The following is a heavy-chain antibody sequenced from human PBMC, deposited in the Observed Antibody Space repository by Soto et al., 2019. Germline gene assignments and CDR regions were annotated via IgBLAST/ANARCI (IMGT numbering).Heavy chain of an antibody. D-gene: IGHD4-17*01. CDR1: GYSFTNFG. Sequence: ASVKVSCKASGYSFTNFGISWVRQAPGQGLEWMGWISVYDGTTNYAQNLQGRVTMTTDTSTNTTYMEPRSLRSDDTCVYYCSRKFYGEFDYWGQGTLVTVSS. J-gene: IGHJ4*03. CDR3: SRKFYGEFDY. CDR2: ISVYDGTT. V-gene: IGHV1-18*01.